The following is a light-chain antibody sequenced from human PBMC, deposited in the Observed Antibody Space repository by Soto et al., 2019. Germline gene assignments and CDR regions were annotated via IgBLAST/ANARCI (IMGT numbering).Light chain of an antibody. CDR1: SSDVGGYNY. CDR2: DVS. J-gene: IGLJ1*01. V-gene: IGLV2-11*01. Sequence: QLVLTQPRSVSGSPGQSVTISCTGTSSDVGGYNYVSWYQQHPGKAPKVMIYDVSERPSGVPDRFSGSKSGNTASLTISGLQAEDEADYYCCSYAGSPRCVFGTGTKLTVL. CDR3: CSYAGSPRCV.